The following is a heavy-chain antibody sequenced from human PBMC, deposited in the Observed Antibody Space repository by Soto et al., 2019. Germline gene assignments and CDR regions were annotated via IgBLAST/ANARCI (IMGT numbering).Heavy chain of an antibody. J-gene: IGHJ4*02. D-gene: IGHD3-16*01. V-gene: IGHV4-4*07. CDR2: IWTSGST. CDR3: ARTVGAAYYFDF. Sequence: QVQLQESGPGLVKPSETLSLTCNVSGDSMSKYYWSWVRQPAGKGLEWIGRIWTSGSTNYNPLLKSRVTMSIDTSNKHFSLDLKSVTAADTAVYYCARTVGAAYYFDFWGQGVLVTVSS. CDR1: GDSMSKYY.